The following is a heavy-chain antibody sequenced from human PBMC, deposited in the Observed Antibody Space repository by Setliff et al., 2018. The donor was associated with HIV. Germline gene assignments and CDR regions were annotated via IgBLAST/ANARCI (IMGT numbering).Heavy chain of an antibody. J-gene: IGHJ4*01. CDR2: INHSGST. CDR3: ARGRDYTGSWFRPFYLDF. Sequence: SLTCVVYGGSFSAYHWSWIRQTPGKGLEWLGEINHSGSTAYNLALESRVSMSIDTSKNQFSLKLTSVTAADTAIYYCARGRDYTGSWFRPFYLDFWGHGNLVTVSS. D-gene: IGHD3-3*01. CDR1: GGSFSAYH. V-gene: IGHV4-34*01.